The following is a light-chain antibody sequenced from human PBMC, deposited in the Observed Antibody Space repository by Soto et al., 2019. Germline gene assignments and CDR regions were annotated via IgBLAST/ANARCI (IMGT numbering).Light chain of an antibody. J-gene: IGKJ1*01. CDR1: QGINTY. Sequence: EIQMTQSPSSVSASVVGRVNITCRASQGINTYLAWYQQKPGQAPRLLIHGASTRAPGFPARFSGSGSGTDFTLTISSLQSEDFAVYYCQQYNNWPWTVGQGTKVDIK. V-gene: IGKV3-15*01. CDR3: QQYNNWPWT. CDR2: GAS.